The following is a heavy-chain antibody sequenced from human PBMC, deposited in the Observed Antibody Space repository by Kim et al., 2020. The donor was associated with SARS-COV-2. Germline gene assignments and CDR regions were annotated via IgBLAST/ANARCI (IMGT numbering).Heavy chain of an antibody. Sequence: GGSLRLSCVASGFTLRNYAMSWVRQAPGKGLQWVSAISASGDTSFYADSVKGRFTVSRDNSGDTMYLQMNSLRAEDTAVYYCAKHMVVVTAIYDYWGQGTLVTVSS. J-gene: IGHJ4*02. CDR2: ISASGDTS. CDR1: GFTLRNYA. D-gene: IGHD2-21*02. V-gene: IGHV3-23*01. CDR3: AKHMVVVTAIYDY.